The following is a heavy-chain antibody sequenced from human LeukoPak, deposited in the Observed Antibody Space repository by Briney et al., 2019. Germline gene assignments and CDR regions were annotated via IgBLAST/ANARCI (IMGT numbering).Heavy chain of an antibody. Sequence: SETLSLTCTVSGGSLSGSSYFWGWLRQPPGTGLEWIGSIYYSGSTYYNPSLKSRVTISVAKNQFSLKLSTVTAADTAVYYCARHYGPWGQGTLVTVSS. V-gene: IGHV4-39*01. D-gene: IGHD3-16*01. J-gene: IGHJ5*02. CDR3: ARHYGP. CDR1: GGSLSGSSYF. CDR2: IYYSGST.